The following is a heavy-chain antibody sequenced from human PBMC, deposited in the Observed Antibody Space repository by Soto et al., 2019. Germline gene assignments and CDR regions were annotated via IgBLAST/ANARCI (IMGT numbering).Heavy chain of an antibody. CDR1: GGSISGSY. J-gene: IGHJ6*02. CDR3: ARLFTVTTDYYFGMDV. Sequence: PSETLSLTCTVSGGSISGSYWSWVRQPAGKGLEWIGRIYSSGSSNHNPSLNSRLTMSLDTSKNQFSLKLRSVTAADTAIYYCARLFTVTTDYYFGMDVWGQGTTVTVYS. V-gene: IGHV4-4*07. CDR2: IYSSGSS. D-gene: IGHD4-17*01.